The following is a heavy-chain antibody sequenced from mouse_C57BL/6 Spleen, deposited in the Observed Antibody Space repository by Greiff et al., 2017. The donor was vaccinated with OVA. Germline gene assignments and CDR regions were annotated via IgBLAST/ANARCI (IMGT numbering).Heavy chain of an antibody. CDR1: GYTFTSYW. V-gene: IGHV1-52*01. Sequence: QVQLQQPGAELVRPGSSVKLSCKASGYTFTSYWMHWVKQRPIQGLEWIGNIDPSDSETHYNQKFKDKATLTVDKSSSTAYMQLSSLTSDDSAVYYCARDGNHYAMDYWGQGTSVTVSS. D-gene: IGHD2-1*01. J-gene: IGHJ4*01. CDR3: ARDGNHYAMDY. CDR2: IDPSDSET.